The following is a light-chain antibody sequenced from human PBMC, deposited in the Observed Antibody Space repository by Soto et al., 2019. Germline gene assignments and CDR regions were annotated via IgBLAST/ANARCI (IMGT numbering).Light chain of an antibody. J-gene: IGKJ4*01. Sequence: IVLTQSPATLSLSPGERATLSCRARQTVSTYLSWYQHKPGQAPRLLIYGVSNRATGIPARFSGSGSGTDFTLTISSLEPEGSAVYYCQQLYNCLTFGGGTKVEIK. CDR3: QQLYNCLT. V-gene: IGKV3-11*01. CDR1: QTVSTY. CDR2: GVS.